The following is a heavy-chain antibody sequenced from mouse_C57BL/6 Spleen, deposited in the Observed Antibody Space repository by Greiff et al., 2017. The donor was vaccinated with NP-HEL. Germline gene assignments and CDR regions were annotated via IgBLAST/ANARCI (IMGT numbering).Heavy chain of an antibody. CDR3: AREYDPYYAMDY. V-gene: IGHV1-55*01. Sequence: QVHVKQSGAELVKPGASVKMSCKASGYTFTSYWITWVKQRPGQGLEWIGDIYPGSGSTNYNEKFKSKATLTVDTSSSTAYMQLSSLTSEDSAVYYCAREYDPYYAMDYWGQGTSVTVSS. CDR2: IYPGSGST. J-gene: IGHJ4*01. D-gene: IGHD2-10*02. CDR1: GYTFTSYW.